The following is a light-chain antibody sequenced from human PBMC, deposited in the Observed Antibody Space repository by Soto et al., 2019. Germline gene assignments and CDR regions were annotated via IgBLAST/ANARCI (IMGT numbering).Light chain of an antibody. Sequence: QSVLTQPASVSGSPGQSITISCTGTSSDIGGYNHVSWYQQCPGKAPKLMIYEVSSRPSGVSNRFSGSKSANTASLTISGLHSEDEADYYCSSFTSISTLVFGTGTKVTVL. J-gene: IGLJ1*01. CDR3: SSFTSISTLV. CDR2: EVS. V-gene: IGLV2-14*01. CDR1: SSDIGGYNH.